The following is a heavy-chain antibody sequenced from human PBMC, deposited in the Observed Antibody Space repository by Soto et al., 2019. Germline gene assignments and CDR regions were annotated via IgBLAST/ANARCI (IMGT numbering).Heavy chain of an antibody. V-gene: IGHV1-18*01. D-gene: IGHD5-12*01. CDR2: ISTYNGDT. CDR1: GYTVTRSG. J-gene: IGHJ6*02. Sequence: GASVEVGSESSGYTVTRSGIAGVLKTPGQGLEWMGWISTYNGDTNYAQTFQGRVTMTTDTSTSTVHMEVRSLRSDDTAVYYCAREAVAPYYYYAMDVWGQGTPVTVS. CDR3: AREAVAPYYYYAMDV.